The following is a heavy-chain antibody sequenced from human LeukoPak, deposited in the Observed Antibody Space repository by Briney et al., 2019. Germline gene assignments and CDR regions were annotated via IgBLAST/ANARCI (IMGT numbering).Heavy chain of an antibody. CDR3: AKLPAITMVRGVTKDY. Sequence: PGGSLRPSCAASGFTFSSYGMHWVRQAPGKGLEWVAVISYDGSNKYYADSVKGRFTISRDNSKNTLYLQMNSLRAEDTAVYYCAKLPAITMVRGVTKDYWGQGTLVTVSS. V-gene: IGHV3-30*18. CDR1: GFTFSSYG. CDR2: ISYDGSNK. D-gene: IGHD3-10*01. J-gene: IGHJ4*02.